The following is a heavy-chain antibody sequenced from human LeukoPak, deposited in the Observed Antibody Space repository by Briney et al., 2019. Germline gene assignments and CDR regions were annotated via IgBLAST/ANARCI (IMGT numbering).Heavy chain of an antibody. CDR2: IYYTGST. J-gene: IGHJ6*03. CDR1: GGSISSYY. CDR3: ARVGFWSGRWYYYYMDV. Sequence: PSETLSLTCTVSGGSISSYYWSWIRQPPGKGLEWIGYIYYTGSTNYNPSLKSRVTISVDTSKNQFSLRLSSVTAADTAVYYCARVGFWSGRWYYYYMDVWGKGTTVTVSS. D-gene: IGHD3-3*01. V-gene: IGHV4-59*01.